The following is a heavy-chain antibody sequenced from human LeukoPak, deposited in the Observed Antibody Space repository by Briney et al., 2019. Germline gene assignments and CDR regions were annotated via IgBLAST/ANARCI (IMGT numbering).Heavy chain of an antibody. Sequence: PGGSLRLSCAASGFTVSSNYMSWVRQAPGKGLEWVSVIYSGGSTYYADSVKGRFTISRDNSKNTLYLQMNSLRAEDTAVYYCASGEGYCSGGSCYYDYWGQGTLSPSPQ. D-gene: IGHD2-15*01. V-gene: IGHV3-53*01. J-gene: IGHJ4*02. CDR2: IYSGGST. CDR3: ASGEGYCSGGSCYYDY. CDR1: GFTVSSNY.